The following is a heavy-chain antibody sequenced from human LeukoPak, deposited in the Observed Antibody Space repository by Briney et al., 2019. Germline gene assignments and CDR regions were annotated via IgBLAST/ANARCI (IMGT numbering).Heavy chain of an antibody. CDR3: ARTYDFGRGPPGDAFDN. Sequence: GGSLRLSCAASGFTFTIFGLNWDRQAPGKGPEWVSYIDARSGITYYADSVRGRFTISRDDARESVFLQMDGLRVDDTAVYYCARTYDFGRGPPGDAFDNWGPGTWVIVSA. CDR2: IDARSGIT. D-gene: IGHD3-3*01. V-gene: IGHV3-48*01. CDR1: GFTFTIFG. J-gene: IGHJ3*02.